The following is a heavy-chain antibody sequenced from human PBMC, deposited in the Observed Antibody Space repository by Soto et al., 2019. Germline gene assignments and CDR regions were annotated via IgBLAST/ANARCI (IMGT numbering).Heavy chain of an antibody. J-gene: IGHJ6*03. V-gene: IGHV1-24*01. Sequence: ASVKVSCKVSGYTLTELSMHLVRQAPGKGLEWMGGFDPEDGETIYAQKFQGRVTMTEDTSTDTAYMELSSLRSEDTAVYYCATGGTAMVNYYYYYMDVWGKGTTVTVSS. CDR1: GYTLTELS. CDR3: ATGGTAMVNYYYYYMDV. CDR2: FDPEDGET. D-gene: IGHD5-18*01.